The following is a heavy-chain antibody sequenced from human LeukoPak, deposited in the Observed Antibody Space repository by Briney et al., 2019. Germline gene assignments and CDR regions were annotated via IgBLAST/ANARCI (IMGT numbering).Heavy chain of an antibody. CDR2: INSDGSIA. J-gene: IGHJ4*02. CDR1: GLTFSSYW. Sequence: PGGSLRLSCAASGLTFSSYWMHWVRQAPGMGLVWVSRINSDGSIASYADSVRGRFTISRDNAKNTLSLQMSSLRAEDTAVYYCVRGYSGSFLDYWGQGTLVTVSS. D-gene: IGHD1-26*01. CDR3: VRGYSGSFLDY. V-gene: IGHV3-74*01.